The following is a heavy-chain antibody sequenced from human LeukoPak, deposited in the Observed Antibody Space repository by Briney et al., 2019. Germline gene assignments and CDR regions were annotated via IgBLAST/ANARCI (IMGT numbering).Heavy chain of an antibody. Sequence: ASVKVSCKASGGTFSSYAISWVRQAPGQGLEWMGRIIPILGIANYAQKFQGRVTITADKSTSTAYMELSSLRSEDTAVYYCARDNSSGWSKAPWNWGQGTLVTVSS. J-gene: IGHJ4*02. D-gene: IGHD6-19*01. CDR1: GGTFSSYA. V-gene: IGHV1-69*04. CDR2: IIPILGIA. CDR3: ARDNSSGWSKAPWN.